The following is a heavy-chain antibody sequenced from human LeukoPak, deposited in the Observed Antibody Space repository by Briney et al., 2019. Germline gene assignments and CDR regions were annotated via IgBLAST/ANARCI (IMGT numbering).Heavy chain of an antibody. J-gene: IGHJ4*02. Sequence: GGSLRLSCAASGFSFDDYAMEWVRQVPGKDLEWVTGISGDGGVIGYADSVKGRFTVSRDNAKNSLYLEMKNLRVEDTALYYCTKSDRRTTSCQTSDYWGQGTLVTVSS. V-gene: IGHV3-9*01. CDR2: ISGDGGVI. CDR3: TKSDRRTTSCQTSDY. CDR1: GFSFDDYA. D-gene: IGHD2-2*01.